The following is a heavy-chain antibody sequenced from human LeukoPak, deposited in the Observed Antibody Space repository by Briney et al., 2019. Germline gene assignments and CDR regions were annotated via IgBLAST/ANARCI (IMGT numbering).Heavy chain of an antibody. J-gene: IGHJ3*02. CDR3: ATSYYYDSSGYYWGYPSDAFDI. V-gene: IGHV1-8*02. CDR2: MNPNSGNT. D-gene: IGHD3-22*01. CDR1: GYTFTGYY. Sequence: ASVKVSCKASGYTFTGYYMHWVRQATGQGLEWMGWMNPNSGNTGYAQKFQGRVTMTRNTSISTAYMELSSLRSEDTAVYYCATSYYYDSSGYYWGYPSDAFDIWGQGTMVTISS.